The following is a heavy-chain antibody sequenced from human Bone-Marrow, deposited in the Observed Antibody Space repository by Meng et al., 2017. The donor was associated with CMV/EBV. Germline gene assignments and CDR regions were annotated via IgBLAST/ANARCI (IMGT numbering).Heavy chain of an antibody. V-gene: IGHV4-34*01. CDR3: ARALIWFGASYGRDV. J-gene: IGHJ6*02. CDR1: GGSFSGYY. Sequence: GSLRLSCAVYGGSFSGYYWSWIRQPPGKGLEWIGEINHSGSTNYNPSLKSRVTISVDTSKNQFSLKLSSVTAADTAVYYCARALIWFGASYGRDVWGQGTTVTVSS. CDR2: INHSGST. D-gene: IGHD3-10*01.